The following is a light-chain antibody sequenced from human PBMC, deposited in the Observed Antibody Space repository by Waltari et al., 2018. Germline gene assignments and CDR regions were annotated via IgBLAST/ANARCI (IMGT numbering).Light chain of an antibody. CDR2: WAS. Sequence: DIVMTQSPDSLAVSLGERATINCKSSQSVLYSSNNKNYLAWYQQKPGQPPKLLIYWASTRESGVPDRVSGSGSGTDFTLNISSLQAEDVAVYYCQQYYSPLITFGQGTRLEIK. CDR3: QQYYSPLIT. V-gene: IGKV4-1*01. J-gene: IGKJ5*01. CDR1: QSVLYSSNNKNY.